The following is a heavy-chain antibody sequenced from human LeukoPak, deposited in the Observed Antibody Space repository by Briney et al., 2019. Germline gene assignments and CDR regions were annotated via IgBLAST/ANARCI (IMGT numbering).Heavy chain of an antibody. D-gene: IGHD1-26*01. V-gene: IGHV2-5*01. J-gene: IGHJ5*02. CDR3: AHRPMGNWFDP. CDR2: IYWNDDK. CDR1: GFSLSTSGVG. Sequence: SGPTLVKPTQTLTLTCTFSGFSLSTSGVGVGWIRQSPGKALEWLALIYWNDDKRYSPSLKSRLTITKDTSKNQVVLTMTNMDPVDTATYYCAHRPMGNWFDPWGQGTLVTVSS.